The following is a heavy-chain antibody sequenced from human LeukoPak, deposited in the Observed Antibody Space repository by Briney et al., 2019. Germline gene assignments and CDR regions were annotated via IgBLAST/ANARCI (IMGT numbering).Heavy chain of an antibody. Sequence: GGSLRLSCEASGFTFSRYSMNWVRQAPGKGLEGVSYINAGGSTIYYADSVKGRFTISRDNAQKSLYLQMNSLRAEDTAVYYCATLPTVTYAFDIWGQGTMVTVSS. CDR2: INAGGSTI. CDR1: GFTFSRYS. J-gene: IGHJ3*02. V-gene: IGHV3-48*04. CDR3: ATLPTVTYAFDI. D-gene: IGHD4-17*01.